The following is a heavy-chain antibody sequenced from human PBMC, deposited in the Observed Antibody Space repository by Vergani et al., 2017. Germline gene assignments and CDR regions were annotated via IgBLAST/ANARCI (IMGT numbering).Heavy chain of an antibody. V-gene: IGHV4-61*10. CDR3: GGLYSDSSGYYGDY. CDR2: IYYSGST. D-gene: IGHD3-22*01. Sequence: QVQLQESGPGLVKPSQTLSLTCTVSGGSISSGSYYWSWIRQPAGKGLEWIGYIYYSGSTNYNPSLKSRVTISVDTSKNQFSLKLSSVTAADTAVYYCGGLYSDSSGYYGDYWGQGTLVTVSS. J-gene: IGHJ4*02. CDR1: GGSISSGSYY.